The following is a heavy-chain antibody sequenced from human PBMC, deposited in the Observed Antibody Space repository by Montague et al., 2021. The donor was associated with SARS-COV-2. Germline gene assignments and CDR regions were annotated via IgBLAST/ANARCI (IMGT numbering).Heavy chain of an antibody. D-gene: IGHD3-3*01. Sequence: SETLSLTCTVSGGSISSNYWSWIRQPPGKGLEWIGYIYYSGSTNYNPSLKSRVTISVDTSKNQFSLKLSSVTAAGTAVYYCATLPSSITIFGVVQGYYFDDWGQGTLVTVSS. CDR3: ATLPSSITIFGVVQGYYFDD. CDR1: GGSISSNY. CDR2: IYYSGST. V-gene: IGHV4-59*08. J-gene: IGHJ4*02.